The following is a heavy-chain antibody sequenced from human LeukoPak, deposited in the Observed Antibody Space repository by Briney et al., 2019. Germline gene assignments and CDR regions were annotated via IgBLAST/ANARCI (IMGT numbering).Heavy chain of an antibody. CDR1: GGSISSGSYY. D-gene: IGHD3-22*01. J-gene: IGHJ4*02. CDR3: ARGGYYYYSDY. CDR2: IYYSGST. Sequence: SETLSLTCTVSGGSISSGSYYWSWIRQPPGKGLEWIGYIYYSGSTNYNPSLKSRVTISVDTSKNQFSLKLSPVTAADTAVYYCARGGYYYYSDYWGQGTLVTVSS. V-gene: IGHV4-61*01.